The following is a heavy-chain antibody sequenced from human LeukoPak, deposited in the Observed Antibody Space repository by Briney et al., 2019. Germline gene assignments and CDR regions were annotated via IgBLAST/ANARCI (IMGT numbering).Heavy chain of an antibody. Sequence: GESQKISCKASGYSFTSHWIGWVRQMPGKGLEWMGIIYPGDSDTRYSPSFQGQVTISADKSISTASLQWSSLKASDTAMYYCARLNDYDSSGYYYVVDYWGQGTLVTVSS. CDR2: IYPGDSDT. V-gene: IGHV5-51*01. CDR3: ARLNDYDSSGYYYVVDY. J-gene: IGHJ4*02. D-gene: IGHD3-22*01. CDR1: GYSFTSHW.